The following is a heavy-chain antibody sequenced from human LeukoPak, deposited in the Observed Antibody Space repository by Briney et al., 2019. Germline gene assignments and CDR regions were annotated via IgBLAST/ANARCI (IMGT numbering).Heavy chain of an antibody. V-gene: IGHV1-8*01. D-gene: IGHD2-8*01. CDR2: MNPNSGNT. J-gene: IGHJ6*03. CDR1: GYTFTSYD. CDR3: ARAGGTNGVDDYMDV. Sequence: ASVKVSCKASGYTFTSYDINWVQQATGQGLEWMGWMNPNSGNTGYAQKFQGRVTMTRNTSISTAYMELSSLRSEDTAVYYCARAGGTNGVDDYMDVWGKGTTVTVSS.